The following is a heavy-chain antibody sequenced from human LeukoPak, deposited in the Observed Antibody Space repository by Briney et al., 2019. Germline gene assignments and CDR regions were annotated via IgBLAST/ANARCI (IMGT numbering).Heavy chain of an antibody. Sequence: GGSLRLSCAASGFTFSSYGMHWVRQAPGKGLEWVAVIWYDGSNKYYADSVKGRFTISRDNSKNTLYLQMNSLRAEDTAVYYCAKAHVGMATIPFDYWGQGTLVTVSS. CDR1: GFTFSSYG. CDR2: IWYDGSNK. V-gene: IGHV3-33*06. J-gene: IGHJ4*02. D-gene: IGHD5-24*01. CDR3: AKAHVGMATIPFDY.